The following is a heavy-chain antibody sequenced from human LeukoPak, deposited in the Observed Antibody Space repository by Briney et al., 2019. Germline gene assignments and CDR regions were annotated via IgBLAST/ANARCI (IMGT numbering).Heavy chain of an antibody. CDR1: GDSISSYH. CDR3: ARNLYRSSLKNAFDI. Sequence: SETLSLTCTVSGDSISSYHWSWIRQPPGKGLEWIGYISYSGSTNYNPSLKSRVTISVDTSKNQFSLKLSSVTAADTAVSYCARNLYRSSLKNAFDIWGQGTMVTVSS. V-gene: IGHV4-59*01. J-gene: IGHJ3*02. CDR2: ISYSGST. D-gene: IGHD6-13*01.